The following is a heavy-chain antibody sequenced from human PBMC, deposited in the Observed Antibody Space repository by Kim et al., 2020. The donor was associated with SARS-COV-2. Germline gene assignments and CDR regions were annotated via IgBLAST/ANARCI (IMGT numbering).Heavy chain of an antibody. J-gene: IGHJ6*02. CDR2: ISAYNGNT. CDR3: ARSNPNSGSYFLYYYYYGMDV. D-gene: IGHD1-26*01. V-gene: IGHV1-18*01. CDR1: GYTFTSYG. Sequence: ASVKVSCKASGYTFTSYGISWVRQAPGQGLEWMGWISAYNGNTNYAQKLQGRVTMTTDTSTSTAYMELRSLRSDDTAVYYCARSNPNSGSYFLYYYYYGMDVWGQGTTVTVYS.